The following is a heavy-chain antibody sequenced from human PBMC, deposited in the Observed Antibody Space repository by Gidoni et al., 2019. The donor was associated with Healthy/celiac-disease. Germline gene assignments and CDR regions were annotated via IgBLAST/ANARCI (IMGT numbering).Heavy chain of an antibody. CDR3: ARGYIVVVVAATPYHFDY. J-gene: IGHJ4*02. CDR1: GGSVRGYY. Sequence: QVQLQPWGAGLLKPSATLSLTCAVDGGSVRGYYWSWIRQPPGKGLEWIGEINHSGSTNYNPSLKSRVTISVDTSKNQFSLKLSSVTAADTAVYYCARGYIVVVVAATPYHFDYWGQGTLVTVSS. CDR2: INHSGST. V-gene: IGHV4-34*01. D-gene: IGHD2-15*01.